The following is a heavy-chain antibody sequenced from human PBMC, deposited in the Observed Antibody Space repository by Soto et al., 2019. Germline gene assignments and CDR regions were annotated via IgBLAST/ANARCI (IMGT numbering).Heavy chain of an antibody. CDR1: GYTXNAHL. J-gene: IGHJ1*01. D-gene: IGHD3-22*01. CDR3: ATDDGHYYGYV. V-gene: IGHV1-2*02. CDR2: INAKSGGT. Sequence: SXKVSYKASGYTXNAHLLDWVRQAPGQGLEWIGWINAKSGGTDYAQKFQDRVTISSHTSINTAYTQLSRLTPDDTAVYFCATDDGHYYGYVWGQGTLAPVS.